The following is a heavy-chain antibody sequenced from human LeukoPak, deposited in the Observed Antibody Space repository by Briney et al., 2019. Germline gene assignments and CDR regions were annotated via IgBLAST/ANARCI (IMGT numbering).Heavy chain of an antibody. CDR1: GFTFSNYD. J-gene: IGHJ2*01. CDR2: IGTPGDT. CDR3: AREGYCSSPSCYADWHFEL. D-gene: IGHD2-2*01. V-gene: IGHV3-13*04. Sequence: GGSLRLSCAASGFTFSNYDMHWVRQATGKGLEWVSAIGTPGDTYYPDSVKGRFTISRDDAQNSVYLQMNSLRAGDTAVYYCAREGYCSSPSCYADWHFELWGRGTLLSVSS.